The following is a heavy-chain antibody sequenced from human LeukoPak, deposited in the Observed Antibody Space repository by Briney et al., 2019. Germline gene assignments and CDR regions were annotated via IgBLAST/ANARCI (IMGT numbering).Heavy chain of an antibody. D-gene: IGHD4-11*01. CDR2: IYYSGST. V-gene: IGHV4-39*02. Sequence: SETLSLTCTVSGGSITTSSYYWGWIRQPPGKGLEWIGIIYYSGSTYYNPSFKGRVTISVDTSKNQFSLKLSSVTAADTAVYYCARDLDYSTGFDYWGQGTLVTVSS. J-gene: IGHJ4*02. CDR3: ARDLDYSTGFDY. CDR1: GGSITTSSYY.